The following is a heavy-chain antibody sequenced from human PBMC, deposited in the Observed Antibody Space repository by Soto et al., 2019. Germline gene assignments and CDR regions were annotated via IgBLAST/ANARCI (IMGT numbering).Heavy chain of an antibody. D-gene: IGHD7-27*01. J-gene: IGHJ4*02. Sequence: VGSLRLSCAASGFSFSISPMHWFRQAPVNGPEWVALISYDGTNKFYADSVKGRFTISRDNSKSTLYLQVDSLRPEDAAVYYCARDPKTSGGQHWAFNYFDSWGQGTLVTVSS. V-gene: IGHV3-30-3*01. CDR3: ARDPKTSGGQHWAFNYFDS. CDR2: ISYDGTNK. CDR1: GFSFSISP.